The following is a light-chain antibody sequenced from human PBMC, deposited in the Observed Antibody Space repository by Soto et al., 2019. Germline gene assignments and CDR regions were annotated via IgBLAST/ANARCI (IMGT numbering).Light chain of an antibody. J-gene: IGLJ1*01. CDR1: GSNIVSNT. CDR3: AAWDDSLNGYV. V-gene: IGLV1-44*01. CDR2: RNN. Sequence: SVLTQPPSASATPGQRVTISCSGSGSNIVSNTVNWYQQLPGTAPKLLIYRNNQRPSGVPARFSASKSVTSASLAISGLQSADEGDYYCAAWDDSLNGYVFGAGTKLTVL.